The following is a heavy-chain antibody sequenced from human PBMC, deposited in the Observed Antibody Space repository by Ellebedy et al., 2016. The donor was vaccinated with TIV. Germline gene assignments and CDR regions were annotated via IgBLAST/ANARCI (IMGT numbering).Heavy chain of an antibody. Sequence: ASVKVSCKASGYTFTAYYMHWVRQAPGQGLEWMGWINPDSGVTNFVQKFQGRVTMTRDTSVNTAYMELRRLESDDTAVYYCARVIRGSSGMDVWGQGTTVIVS. D-gene: IGHD6-13*01. J-gene: IGHJ6*02. CDR1: GYTFTAYY. V-gene: IGHV1-2*02. CDR2: INPDSGVT. CDR3: ARVIRGSSGMDV.